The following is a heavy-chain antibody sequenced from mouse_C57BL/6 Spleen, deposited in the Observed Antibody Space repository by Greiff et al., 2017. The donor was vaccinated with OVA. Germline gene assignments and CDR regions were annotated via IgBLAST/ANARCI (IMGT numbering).Heavy chain of an antibody. CDR1: GYTFTSYW. CDR2: IDPSDSYT. D-gene: IGHD2-14*01. Sequence: QVQLQQPGAELVMPGASVKMSCKASGYTFTSYWMHWVKQRHGQGLEWIGEIDPSDSYTKYNQKFKGKSTLTVDKSSSTAYMQLSSLTSEDSAVDNSARKGHGTRYYGVWGTGTTVTVSS. V-gene: IGHV1-69*01. CDR3: ARKGHGTRYYGV. J-gene: IGHJ1*03.